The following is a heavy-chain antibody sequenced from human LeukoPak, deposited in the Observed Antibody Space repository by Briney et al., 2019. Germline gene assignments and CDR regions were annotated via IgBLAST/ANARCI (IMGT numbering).Heavy chain of an antibody. D-gene: IGHD6-25*01. CDR2: ISYDGSNK. V-gene: IGHV3-30*04. CDR1: GFTFSSYA. CDR3: ARVVWGIAAGASDY. J-gene: IGHJ4*02. Sequence: GRSLRLSCAASGFTFSSYAVHWVRQAPGKGLEWVAVISYDGSNKYYADSVKGRFTISRDNSKNTLYLQMNSLRAEDTAVYYCARVVWGIAAGASDYWGQGTLVTVSS.